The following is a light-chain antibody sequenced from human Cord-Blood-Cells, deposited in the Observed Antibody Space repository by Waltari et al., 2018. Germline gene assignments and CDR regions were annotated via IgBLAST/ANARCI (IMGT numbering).Light chain of an antibody. V-gene: IGKV1-8*01. CDR3: QQYYSYPLT. CDR1: QGNSSY. CDR2: ADS. J-gene: IGKJ4*01. Sequence: AIRMTQSPSSFSASTRDGCTTTCRSSQGNSSYLAWYHQKPGQAPKLLIYADSTLQSRVPSRFRGSGSGTDFTLTISCLQSEDFATYYCQQYYSYPLTFGGGTKVEIK.